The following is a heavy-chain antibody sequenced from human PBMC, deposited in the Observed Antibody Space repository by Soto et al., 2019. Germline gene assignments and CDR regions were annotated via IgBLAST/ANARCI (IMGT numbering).Heavy chain of an antibody. CDR2: IYYSGST. J-gene: IGHJ3*02. CDR3: ARRDLGNAFDI. V-gene: IGHV4-39*01. Sequence: SETLSLTCTVSGGSISSSSYYWGWIRQPPGKGLEWIGSIYYSGSTYYNPTLKSRVTISVDTSKNQFSLKLSSGTAADTAVYYCARRDLGNAFDIWGQGTMVTVSS. CDR1: GGSISSSSYY.